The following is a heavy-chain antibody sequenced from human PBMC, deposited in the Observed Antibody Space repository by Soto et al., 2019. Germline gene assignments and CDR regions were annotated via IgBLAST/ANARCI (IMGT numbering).Heavy chain of an antibody. CDR2: IYHSGST. Sequence: SETLSLTCAVSGGSISSGGYSWSWIRQPPGKGLEWIGYIYHSGSTYYNPSLKSRVTISVDRSKNQFSLKLSSVTAADTAVYYCASGSGEADSGSNWFDPWGQGTLGTVSS. J-gene: IGHJ5*02. CDR1: GGSISSGGYS. V-gene: IGHV4-30-2*01. D-gene: IGHD3-10*01. CDR3: ASGSGEADSGSNWFDP.